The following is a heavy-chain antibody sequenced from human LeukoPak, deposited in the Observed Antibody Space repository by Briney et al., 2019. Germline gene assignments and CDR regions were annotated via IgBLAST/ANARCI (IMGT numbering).Heavy chain of an antibody. J-gene: IGHJ4*02. CDR3: ARGRVLRSGWSEFFDY. V-gene: IGHV3-64*01. CDR1: GFTFSSFA. Sequence: GGSLRLSCAASGFTFSSFAMPWVRQAPGKGLECISAISTSGGSTYYANSVKGRFTISRDNTKQTLSLQMGSLRAEDMAVYYCARGRVLRSGWSEFFDYWGQGTLVTVSS. D-gene: IGHD6-19*01. CDR2: ISTSGGST.